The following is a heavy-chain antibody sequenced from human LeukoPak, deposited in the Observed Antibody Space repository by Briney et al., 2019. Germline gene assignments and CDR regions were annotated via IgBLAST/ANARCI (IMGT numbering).Heavy chain of an antibody. V-gene: IGHV1-69*01. D-gene: IGHD6-19*01. Sequence: ASVKVSCKASGGTFSSYAISWVRQAPGQGLEWMGGIIPIFGTANYAQKFQGRVTITAGESTSTAYMELSSLRSEDTAVYYCARAGVAVASGGWFDPWGQGTLATVSS. CDR3: ARAGVAVASGGWFDP. J-gene: IGHJ5*02. CDR1: GGTFSSYA. CDR2: IIPIFGTA.